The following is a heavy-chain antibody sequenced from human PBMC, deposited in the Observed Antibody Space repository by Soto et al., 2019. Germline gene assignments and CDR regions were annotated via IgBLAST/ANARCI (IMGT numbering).Heavy chain of an antibody. V-gene: IGHV3-13*01. Sequence: EVQLVESGGGLVQPGGSLRLSCTASGFTFSSHDMHWVRQVTGKGLEWVSGIESDGDAKYLASVKGRFSISRENAKNSLHLQMNSLRVEDTAVYYCARRGIEGVTWNWFDTWGQGTLVTVSS. CDR2: IESDGDA. CDR1: GFTFSSHD. CDR3: ARRGIEGVTWNWFDT. D-gene: IGHD3-16*01. J-gene: IGHJ5*02.